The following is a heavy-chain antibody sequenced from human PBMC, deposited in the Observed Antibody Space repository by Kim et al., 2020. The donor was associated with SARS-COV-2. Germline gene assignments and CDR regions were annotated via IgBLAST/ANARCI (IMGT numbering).Heavy chain of an antibody. CDR3: ARKRSGATTDY. CDR2: T. J-gene: IGHJ4*02. D-gene: IGHD1-26*01. V-gene: IGHV4-34*01. Sequence: TKNNPSLKSRVTISVDTAKNQFSLKLSSVTAADTAVYYCARKRSGATTDYWGQGTLVTVSS.